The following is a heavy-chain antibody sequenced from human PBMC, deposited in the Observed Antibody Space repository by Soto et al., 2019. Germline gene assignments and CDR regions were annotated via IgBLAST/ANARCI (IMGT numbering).Heavy chain of an antibody. CDR2: INHSGST. V-gene: IGHV4-30-4*01. J-gene: IGHJ5*02. D-gene: IGHD3-10*01. CDR3: ARSRNYYGSGSYSP. CDR1: GGSIRSGDYY. Sequence: SETLSLTCTVSGGSIRSGDYYWSWIRQPPGKGLEWIGEINHSGSTNYNPSLKSRVTISVDTSKNQFSLKLSSVTAADTAVYYCARSRNYYGSGSYSPWGQGTLVTVSS.